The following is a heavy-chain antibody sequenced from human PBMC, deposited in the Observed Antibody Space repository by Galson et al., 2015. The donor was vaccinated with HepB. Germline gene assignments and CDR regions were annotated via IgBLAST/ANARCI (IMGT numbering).Heavy chain of an antibody. V-gene: IGHV3-30*18. J-gene: IGHJ6*02. CDR1: GFTFSSYG. Sequence: SLRLSCAASGFTFSSYGTHWVRQAPGKGLEWVAGISYDGSNKYYADSVKGRFTISRDNSKNTLYLQMNSLRAEDTAVYYSAKGIVVVVAVPVFGMDVWGQGTTVTVSS. D-gene: IGHD2-15*01. CDR2: ISYDGSNK. CDR3: AKGIVVVVAVPVFGMDV.